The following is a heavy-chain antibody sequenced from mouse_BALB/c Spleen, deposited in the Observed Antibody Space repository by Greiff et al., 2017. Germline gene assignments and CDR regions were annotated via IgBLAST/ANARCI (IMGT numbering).Heavy chain of an antibody. Sequence: EVKLMESGGGLVKPGGSLKLSCAASGFTFSDYYMYWVRQTPEKRLEWVATISDGGSYTYYPDSVKGRFTISRDNAKNNLYLQMSSLKSEDTAMYYCARDRGLRRQSYYAMDYWGQGTSVTVSS. D-gene: IGHD2-2*01. CDR2: ISDGGSYT. CDR3: ARDRGLRRQSYYAMDY. CDR1: GFTFSDYY. V-gene: IGHV5-4*02. J-gene: IGHJ4*01.